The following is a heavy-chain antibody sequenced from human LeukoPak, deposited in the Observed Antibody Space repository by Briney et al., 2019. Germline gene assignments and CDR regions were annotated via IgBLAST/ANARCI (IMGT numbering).Heavy chain of an antibody. J-gene: IGHJ2*01. Sequence: ASVKVSCKVSGYTLTELSMHWVRQAPGKGLEWMGGFDPEDGETIYAQKFQGRVTMTEDTSTDTAYMELSSLRSEDTAVYYCATETRGYYDILTGYFNWYFDLWGRGTLVTVPS. V-gene: IGHV1-24*01. D-gene: IGHD3-9*01. CDR3: ATETRGYYDILTGYFNWYFDL. CDR2: FDPEDGET. CDR1: GYTLTELS.